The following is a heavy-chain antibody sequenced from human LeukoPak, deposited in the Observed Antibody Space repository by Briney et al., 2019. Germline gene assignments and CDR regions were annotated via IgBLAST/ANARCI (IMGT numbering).Heavy chain of an antibody. CDR3: ARDPTYYDILTGHRLYYYGMDV. CDR1: GGTISSYY. V-gene: IGHV4-4*07. CDR2: IYTSGST. D-gene: IGHD3-9*01. J-gene: IGHJ6*02. Sequence: SETLSLTCTVSGGTISSYYWSWIRQPAGKGLEWIGRIYTSGSTNYNPSLKSRVTMSVDTSKNQFSLKLSSVTAADTAVYYCARDPTYYDILTGHRLYYYGMDVWGQGTTVTVSS.